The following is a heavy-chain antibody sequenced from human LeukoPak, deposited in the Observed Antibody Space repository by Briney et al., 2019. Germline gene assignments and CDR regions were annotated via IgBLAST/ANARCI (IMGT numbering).Heavy chain of an antibody. Sequence: PGESLKISCQASGYSFTSSWIGWAREMPGKGLEWMAIIKPGDSDTRYSPSFQGQVTISADKSISTVYLQWGSLKASDTAMYYCARQPGAGWFDPWGQGTLVTVSS. V-gene: IGHV5-51*01. CDR2: IKPGDSDT. CDR1: GYSFTSSW. D-gene: IGHD3-10*01. CDR3: ARQPGAGWFDP. J-gene: IGHJ5*02.